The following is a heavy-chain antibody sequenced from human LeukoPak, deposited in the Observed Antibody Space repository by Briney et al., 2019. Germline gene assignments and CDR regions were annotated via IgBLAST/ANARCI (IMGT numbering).Heavy chain of an antibody. J-gene: IGHJ4*02. V-gene: IGHV3-66*01. CDR3: ARDGYSIGYFYDL. D-gene: IGHD3-22*01. Sequence: PGGSLRLSCAASGFSVNSCYMNWVRQAPGKGLEWVSVIYSGGRTYYADSVKGRFIISRDNSNNRLYLQMNSLRAGDTAVYYCARDGYSIGYFYDLWGQGTLVTVSS. CDR2: IYSGGRT. CDR1: GFSVNSCY.